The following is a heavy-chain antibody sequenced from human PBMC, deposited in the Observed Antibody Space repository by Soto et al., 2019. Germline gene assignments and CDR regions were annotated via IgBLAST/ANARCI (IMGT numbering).Heavy chain of an antibody. Sequence: ASVKVSFKASGYTFTGYYMHWVRQAPGQGLEWMGWINPNSGGTNYAQKFQGWVTMTRDMSISTAYMELSRLRSDDTAVYYCARGRLVGYSSSPPYYYYGMDVWGQGTTVTVS. J-gene: IGHJ6*02. D-gene: IGHD6-6*01. CDR3: ARGRLVGYSSSPPYYYYGMDV. V-gene: IGHV1-2*04. CDR2: INPNSGGT. CDR1: GYTFTGYY.